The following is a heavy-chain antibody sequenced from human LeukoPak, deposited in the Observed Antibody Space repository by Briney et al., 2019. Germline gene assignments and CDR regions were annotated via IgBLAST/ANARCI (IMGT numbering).Heavy chain of an antibody. Sequence: GGSLRLSCAASGFTFYDYAMHWVRHAPGKGLERVSGISGNGGNTGYADSVKGRLIISRDNARNSLYLQMNSLRAEDMALYYCAKAGIAVDGTWFDLWGQGTLVTVSS. CDR2: ISGNGGNT. CDR1: GFTFYDYA. J-gene: IGHJ5*02. V-gene: IGHV3-9*03. CDR3: AKAGIAVDGTWFDL. D-gene: IGHD6-19*01.